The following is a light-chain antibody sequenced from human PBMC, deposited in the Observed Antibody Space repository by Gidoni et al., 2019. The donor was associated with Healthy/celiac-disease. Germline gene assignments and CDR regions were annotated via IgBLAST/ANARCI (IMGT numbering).Light chain of an antibody. V-gene: IGKV1-33*01. CDR2: DAS. CDR3: QQYDNLPRT. CDR1: QDISNY. J-gene: IGKJ5*01. Sequence: DIQMTKSPSSLSASVGDRVNITCQASQDISNYLNWYQQKPGKAPKLLIYDASNLETGVPARFSGSGSGTDFTFTISSLQPEDIATYYCQQYDNLPRTFGQGTRLEIK.